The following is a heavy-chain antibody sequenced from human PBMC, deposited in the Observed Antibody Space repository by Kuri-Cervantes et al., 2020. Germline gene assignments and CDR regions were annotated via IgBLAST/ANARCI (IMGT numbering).Heavy chain of an antibody. CDR3: AGSYGDYLDPSSWGAFDI. CDR1: GYTFTSYG. D-gene: IGHD4-17*01. CDR2: ISAYNGNT. Sequence: ASVKVSCKASGYTFTSYGISWVRQAPGQGLEWMGWISAYNGNTNYAQKLQGRVTMTTDTSTSTAYMELRSLRSDDTDVYYCAGSYGDYLDPSSWGAFDIWGQGTMVTVSS. J-gene: IGHJ3*02. V-gene: IGHV1-18*01.